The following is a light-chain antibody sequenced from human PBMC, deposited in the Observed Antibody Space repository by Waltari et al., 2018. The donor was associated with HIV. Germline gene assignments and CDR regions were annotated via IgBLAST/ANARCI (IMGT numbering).Light chain of an antibody. V-gene: IGLV2-8*01. CDR2: EVT. Sequence: QSALTQPPSASGSPGQSVTISCTGTSSAIVGFVSWYQQHSGKAPKLMIYEVTKRPSGVPDRFSGSTSGNTASLTVSGLQAEDEADYYCGSYTGDESPDVVFGEGTKLTVL. CDR1: SSAIVGF. CDR3: GSYTGDESPDVV. J-gene: IGLJ2*01.